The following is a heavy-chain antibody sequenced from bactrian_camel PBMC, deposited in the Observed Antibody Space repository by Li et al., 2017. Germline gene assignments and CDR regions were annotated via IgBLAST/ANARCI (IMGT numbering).Heavy chain of an antibody. CDR2: IYTGSGST. V-gene: IGHV3S54*01. D-gene: IGHD4*01. J-gene: IGHJ4*01. CDR1: GPISNDIC. Sequence: VQLVESGGGSVQAGGSLTLSCKASGPISNDICMGWFRQAPGKDREAVASIYTGSGSTWHFESVKGRFTVSQDNAKHTLYLRMTSLKPEDTAMYYCAAAHRVLCPIGHIRKDYLYVGRGTQVTVS.